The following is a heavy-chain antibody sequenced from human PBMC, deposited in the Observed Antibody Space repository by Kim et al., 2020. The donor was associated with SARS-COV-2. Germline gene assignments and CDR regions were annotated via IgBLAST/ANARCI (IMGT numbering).Heavy chain of an antibody. J-gene: IGHJ4*02. CDR3: ARDYDSSGYYDI. D-gene: IGHD3-22*01. CDR2: IYYRGST. Sequence: SETLSLTCTVSGGSLSSSGYYWSWFRQHPGKGLEWIGYIYYRGSTYYNPSLKSRLTISVDTSKNQFSLKLSSVSAADTAVYYCARDYDSSGYYDIWGQGILVTVSS. CDR1: GGSLSSSGYY. V-gene: IGHV4-31*03.